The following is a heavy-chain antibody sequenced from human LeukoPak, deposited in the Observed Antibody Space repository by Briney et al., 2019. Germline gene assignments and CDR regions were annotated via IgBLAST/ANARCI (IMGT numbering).Heavy chain of an antibody. CDR2: IYYSGST. J-gene: IGHJ4*02. V-gene: IGHV4-39*01. D-gene: IGHD1-26*01. Sequence: SETLSLTCTVSGGSISSSSYYWGWIRQPPGKGLEWIGSIYYSGSTYYNPSLKSRVTISVGTSKNQFSLKLSSVTAADTAVYYCARRKGATDHWGQGTLVTVSS. CDR1: GGSISSSSYY. CDR3: ARRKGATDH.